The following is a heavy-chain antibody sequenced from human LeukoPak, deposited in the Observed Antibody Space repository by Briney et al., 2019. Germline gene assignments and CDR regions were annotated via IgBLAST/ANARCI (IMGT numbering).Heavy chain of an antibody. J-gene: IGHJ4*02. CDR2: INPDNGGT. CDR1: GYTFTGCH. D-gene: IGHD5-12*01. V-gene: IGHV1-2*02. CDR3: ARDPSNSGYDYLYYFDY. Sequence: GASVKVSCKASGYTFTGCHMHWVRQAPGQGLEWMGWINPDNGGTNYAQKFQGRVTMTRDMSISTAYMELSRLRSDDTAVYYCARDPSNSGYDYLYYFDYWGQGTLVTVSS.